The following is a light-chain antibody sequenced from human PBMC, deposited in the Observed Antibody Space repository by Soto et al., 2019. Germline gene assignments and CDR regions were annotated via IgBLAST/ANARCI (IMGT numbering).Light chain of an antibody. CDR1: SSDVSGYNY. CDR2: DVS. V-gene: IGLV2-14*01. J-gene: IGLJ1*01. CDR3: RSYTCSSTPYV. Sequence: QSVLTQPASVSGSPGQSITISCTGTSSDVSGYNYVSWYQQHPGKAPKLMIYDVSNRPSGVSNRLSGSKSGNTASLTISVLQGDDEADYFCRSYTCSSTPYVFGTGTKLTVL.